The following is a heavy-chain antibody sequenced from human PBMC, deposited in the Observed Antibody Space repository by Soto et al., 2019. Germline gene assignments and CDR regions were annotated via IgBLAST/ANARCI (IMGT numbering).Heavy chain of an antibody. Sequence: SGGSLRLSCAASGFTFSDYYMSWIRQAPGKGLEWVSYISSSISYTNYADSVKGRFTISRDNAKNSLYLQMNSLRAEDTAVYYCARDSEAAAGTNGFDPWGQGTLVTVSS. V-gene: IGHV3-11*06. J-gene: IGHJ5*02. CDR1: GFTFSDYY. CDR2: ISSSISYT. CDR3: ARDSEAAAGTNGFDP. D-gene: IGHD6-13*01.